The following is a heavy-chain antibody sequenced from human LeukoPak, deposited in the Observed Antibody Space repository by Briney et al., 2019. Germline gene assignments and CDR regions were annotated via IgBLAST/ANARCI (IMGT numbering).Heavy chain of an antibody. J-gene: IGHJ6*03. V-gene: IGHV3-23*01. CDR2: ISGSGGST. CDR1: GFTFSSYA. CDR3: ANRAYYYYYMDV. Sequence: GGSLRLPCAASGFTFSSYAMSWVRQAPGKGLEWVSAISGSGGSTYYADSVKGRFTISRDNSKNTLYLQMNSLRAEDTAVYYCANRAYYYYYMDVWGKGTTVTVSS.